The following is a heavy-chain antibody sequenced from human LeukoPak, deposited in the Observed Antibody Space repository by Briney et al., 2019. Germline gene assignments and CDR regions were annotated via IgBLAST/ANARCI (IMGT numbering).Heavy chain of an antibody. D-gene: IGHD4-17*01. V-gene: IGHV3-21*01. J-gene: IGHJ6*02. CDR2: ISSSISYI. Sequence: GGSLRLSCAAPGFTFSSYSMNWVRQAPGKGLEWVSSISSSISYIYYADSVKGRFTISRDNAKNSLYLQMNSLRAEDTAVYYCARDGRPYGDYLFPLGYGMDVWGQGTTVTVSS. CDR1: GFTFSSYS. CDR3: ARDGRPYGDYLFPLGYGMDV.